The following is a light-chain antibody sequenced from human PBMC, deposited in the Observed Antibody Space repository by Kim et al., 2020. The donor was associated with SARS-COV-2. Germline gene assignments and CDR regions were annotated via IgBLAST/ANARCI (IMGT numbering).Light chain of an antibody. CDR1: QSIRFY. V-gene: IGKV1-39*01. Sequence: SASVGDRVTITCRASQSIRFYLNWYQQTAGGAPKLLIYGASTLHSGIPSRFSGTGSETEFTLTINSLQPEDSATYYCQQSYSSPSTFGQGTKLEI. CDR3: QQSYSSPST. CDR2: GAS. J-gene: IGKJ2*01.